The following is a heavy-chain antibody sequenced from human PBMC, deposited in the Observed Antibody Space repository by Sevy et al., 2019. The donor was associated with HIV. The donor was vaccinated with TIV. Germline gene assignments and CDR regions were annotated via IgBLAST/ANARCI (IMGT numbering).Heavy chain of an antibody. D-gene: IGHD3-22*01. CDR2: INSDETST. V-gene: IGHV3-74*01. Sequence: GGSLRLSCAASGFTFGSYWMHWVRQAPGKGLMWVSRINSDETSTRYADSVKGRFTVSRDNAKNALYLQMNSRRVEDTATYYCRRDGIYYDRSGYYNFDHWGQGSLVTVSS. CDR3: RRDGIYYDRSGYYNFDH. J-gene: IGHJ4*02. CDR1: GFTFGSYW.